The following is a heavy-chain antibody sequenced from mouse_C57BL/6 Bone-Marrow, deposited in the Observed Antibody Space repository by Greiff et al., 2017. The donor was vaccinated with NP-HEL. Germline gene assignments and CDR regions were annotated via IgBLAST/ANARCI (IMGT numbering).Heavy chain of an antibody. D-gene: IGHD2-3*01. J-gene: IGHJ3*01. CDR1: GYTFTDYY. Sequence: VQLQQSGPVLVKPGASVKMSCKASGYTFTDYYMNWVKQSHGKSLEWIGVINPYNGGTSYNQKFKGKATLTVDKSSSTAYMELNSLTSEDSAVYYCARDDVYDGYPFAYWGQGTLVTVTA. CDR2: INPYNGGT. CDR3: ARDDVYDGYPFAY. V-gene: IGHV1-19*01.